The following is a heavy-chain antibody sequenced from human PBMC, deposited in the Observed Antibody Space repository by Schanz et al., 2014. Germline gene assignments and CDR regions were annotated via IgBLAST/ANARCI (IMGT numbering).Heavy chain of an antibody. CDR1: GFTFISYD. D-gene: IGHD2-21*01. CDR2: IRYDGRNK. J-gene: IGHJ4*02. CDR3: AREDCSATNCYFRY. V-gene: IGHV3-33*01. Sequence: VQLVESGGGLVQPGRSLRLSCVASGFTFISYDIHWVRQAPGKGLEWVAVIRYDGRNKNFVESVKGRFTISRDNSNKTVYLQMNSLRAEDTAVYYCAREDCSATNCYFRYWGQGTLVTVSS.